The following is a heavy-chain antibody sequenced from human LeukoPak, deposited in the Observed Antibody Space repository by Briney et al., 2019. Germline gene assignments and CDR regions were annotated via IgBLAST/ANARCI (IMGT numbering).Heavy chain of an antibody. J-gene: IGHJ4*02. CDR1: GFTFSNAW. V-gene: IGHV3-48*01. D-gene: IGHD2-21*02. CDR3: ARDLEGLLFNSGDY. Sequence: GGSLRLSCAASGFTFSNAWMSWVRQAPGKGLEWVSYISSSSSSIDYADSVKGRFTISRDNAKNSMYLQMNSLRAEDTAVYYCARDLEGLLFNSGDYWGQGTLVTVSS. CDR2: ISSSSSSI.